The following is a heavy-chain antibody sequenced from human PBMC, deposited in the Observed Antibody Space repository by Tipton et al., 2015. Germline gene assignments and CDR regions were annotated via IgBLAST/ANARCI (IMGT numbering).Heavy chain of an antibody. Sequence: GSLRLSCVASGFPFSAHGLNWVRQAPGKGLEWVSSISASGGDTFYTGSVQGRFTISRDNSKNTLFLQMNSLRVEDTAVYFCARDRQQSPGTYWGQGTQVTVSS. J-gene: IGHJ4*02. CDR3: ARDRQQSPGTY. V-gene: IGHV3-23*01. D-gene: IGHD6-13*01. CDR1: GFPFSAHG. CDR2: ISASGGDT.